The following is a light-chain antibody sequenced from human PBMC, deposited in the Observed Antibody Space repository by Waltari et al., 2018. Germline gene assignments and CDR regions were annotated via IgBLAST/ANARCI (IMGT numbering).Light chain of an antibody. V-gene: IGLV6-57*03. CDR1: SGPLASNS. CDR3: QSYDIDDHWV. Sequence: NFMLTQPHSVSESPGKTVTISCTRSSGPLASNSVQWYQQRPGSAPTTVIYEDNQRPSGVPDRFSGSIDSYSNSASLTISGLQTGDEADYYCQSYDIDDHWVFGGGTKLTVL. CDR2: EDN. J-gene: IGLJ3*02.